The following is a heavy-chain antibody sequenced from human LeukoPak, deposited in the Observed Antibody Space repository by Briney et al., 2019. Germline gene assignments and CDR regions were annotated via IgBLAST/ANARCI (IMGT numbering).Heavy chain of an antibody. D-gene: IGHD6-19*01. CDR1: GSRFTSYW. J-gene: IGHJ4*02. V-gene: IGHV5-51*01. Sequence: GEPLEISCKGSGSRFTSYWIAWVRQLPGKGREWMGIMYPGDSDTRYSPSFQGQVTFSADKSISTASLQWSSMKAPDTPMFYCAKRSSGGKEFDYWGQRTQVTVSS. CDR3: AKRSSGGKEFDY. CDR2: MYPGDSDT.